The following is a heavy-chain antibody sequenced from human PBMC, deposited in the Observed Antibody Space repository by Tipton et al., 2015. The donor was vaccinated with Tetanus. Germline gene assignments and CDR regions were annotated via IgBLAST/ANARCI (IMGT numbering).Heavy chain of an antibody. CDR1: GYNFRNNG. CDR2: ISSSGSTI. V-gene: IGHV3-48*03. CDR3: ARVWGRGQLVTKPNWYFDL. J-gene: IGHJ2*01. Sequence: SLRLSCVASGYNFRNNGMHWVRQAPGKGLEWVSYISSSGSTIYYADSVKGRFTISRDNAKNSLSLQVNSLRAEDTAVYYCARVWGRGQLVTKPNWYFDLWGRGTLVTVSS. D-gene: IGHD6-6*01.